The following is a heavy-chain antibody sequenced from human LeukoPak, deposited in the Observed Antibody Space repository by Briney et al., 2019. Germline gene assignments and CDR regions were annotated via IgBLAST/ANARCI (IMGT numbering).Heavy chain of an antibody. CDR1: GDSVSSNSAA. CDR3: ARVEARGARYYYYMDV. D-gene: IGHD3-10*01. CDR2: TYYRSKWYN. V-gene: IGHV6-1*01. J-gene: IGHJ6*03. Sequence: SQTLSLTFAISGDSVSSNSAAWNWIRQSPSRGLEWLGRTYYRSKWYNDYAVSVKSRITINPDTSKNQFSLQLNSVTPEDTAVYYCARVEARGARYYYYMDVWGKGTTVTISS.